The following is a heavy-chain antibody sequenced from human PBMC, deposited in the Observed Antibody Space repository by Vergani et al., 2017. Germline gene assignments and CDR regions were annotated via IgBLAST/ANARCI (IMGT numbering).Heavy chain of an antibody. CDR2: INPSGGST. J-gene: IGHJ5*02. V-gene: IGHV1-46*01. CDR1: GYTFTSYY. Sequence: QVQLVQSGAEVKKPGASVKVSCQASGYTFTSYYIHWVRQAPGQGLAWMGIINPSGGSTNYAQKFQGRVTMTRDTSTSTVFMELSSLRSEDTAVYHCARGCGSTSCYKRGEDWFDPWGQGTLVTVSS. D-gene: IGHD2-2*02. CDR3: ARGCGSTSCYKRGEDWFDP.